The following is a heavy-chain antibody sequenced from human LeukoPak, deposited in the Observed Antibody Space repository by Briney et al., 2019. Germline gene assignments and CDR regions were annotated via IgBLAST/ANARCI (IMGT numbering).Heavy chain of an antibody. D-gene: IGHD2-15*01. CDR2: INPNSGGT. Sequence: GASVKVSCKASGYTFTGYYMHWVRQAPGQGLEWMGWINPNSGGTNYALKFQGRVTMTRDTSISTAYMELSRLRSDDTAVYYCARDIDCSGGSCYGYYFDYWGQGTLVTVSS. CDR1: GYTFTGYY. V-gene: IGHV1-2*02. CDR3: ARDIDCSGGSCYGYYFDY. J-gene: IGHJ4*02.